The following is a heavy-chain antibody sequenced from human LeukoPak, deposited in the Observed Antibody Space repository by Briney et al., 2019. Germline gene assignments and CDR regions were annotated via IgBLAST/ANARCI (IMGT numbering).Heavy chain of an antibody. V-gene: IGHV3-23*01. D-gene: IGHD2-2*01. CDR3: ANQVPCGSFDQ. CDR1: GFTFSTYA. CDR2: ISYSGTVT. J-gene: IGHJ4*02. Sequence: AGGPLPHPCAASGFTFSTYAMGWVRQAPGKGLEWVSSISYSGTVTYYADSVKGRFTISRDNYKDTLYLQMNNLRAEDTAVYYGANQVPCGSFDQWGQGALVTVSS.